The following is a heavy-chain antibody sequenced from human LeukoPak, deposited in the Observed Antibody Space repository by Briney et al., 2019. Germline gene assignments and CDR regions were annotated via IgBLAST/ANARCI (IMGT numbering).Heavy chain of an antibody. CDR2: ISAYNVNT. V-gene: IGHV1-18*01. CDR3: ARDSPTHAHWFDP. CDR1: GYTFTSYG. Sequence: ASVKVSCKASGYTFTSYGISWVRQTPGQGLEWMGWISAYNVNTNYEQKLQGRVTMTTDTSRSTAYMELRGLRSDDTAVYYCARDSPTHAHWFDPWGQGTLVTVSS. J-gene: IGHJ5*02.